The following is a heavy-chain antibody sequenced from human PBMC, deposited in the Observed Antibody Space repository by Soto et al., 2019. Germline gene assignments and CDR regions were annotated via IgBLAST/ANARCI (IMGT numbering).Heavy chain of an antibody. CDR1: GFTFISYA. V-gene: IGHV3-30-3*01. D-gene: IGHD6-19*01. J-gene: IGHJ4*02. CDR2: ISYDGSNK. CDR3: ARSTAVAGPIDC. Sequence: QPGGSLRLSCAASGFTFISYAMHWVRQAPGKGLEWVAVISYDGSNKYYADSVKGRFTISRDNSKNTLYLQMNSLRTEDTAVHYCARSTAVAGPIDCWGQGTLVTVSS.